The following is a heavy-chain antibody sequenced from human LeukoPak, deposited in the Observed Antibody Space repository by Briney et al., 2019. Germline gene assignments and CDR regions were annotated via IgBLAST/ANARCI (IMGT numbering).Heavy chain of an antibody. CDR2: ISGDGGST. CDR3: ARVRDRYFEALDY. J-gene: IGHJ4*02. D-gene: IGHD3-9*01. CDR1: GFTFNNYV. Sequence: GGSLRLSCAASGFTFNNYVMSWVRQAPGKGLEWVSSISGDGGSTYYADSAKGRFTISRDNSKSTLYLQMNSLRAEDTAVYYCARVRDRYFEALDYWGQGTLVTVSS. V-gene: IGHV3-23*01.